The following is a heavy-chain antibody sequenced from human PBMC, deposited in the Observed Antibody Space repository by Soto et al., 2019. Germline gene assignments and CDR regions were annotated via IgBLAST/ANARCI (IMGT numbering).Heavy chain of an antibody. D-gene: IGHD3-10*01. CDR1: GGSFSGYY. V-gene: IGHV4-34*01. CDR2: INHSGST. CDR3: ARGRVLVTMVRGANNWFDP. J-gene: IGHJ5*02. Sequence: QVQLQQWGAGLLKPSETLSLTCAVYGGSFSGYYWSWIRQPPGKGLEWIGEINHSGSTNYNPSLXSRVTISVDTXXNXFXXKLSSVTAADTAVYYCARGRVLVTMVRGANNWFDPWGQGTLVTVSS.